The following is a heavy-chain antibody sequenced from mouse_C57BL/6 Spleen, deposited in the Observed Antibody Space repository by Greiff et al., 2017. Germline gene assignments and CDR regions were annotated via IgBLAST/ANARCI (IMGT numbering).Heavy chain of an antibody. CDR3: ARVYGSSYEGFAY. J-gene: IGHJ3*01. Sequence: QVQLQQSGAELVKPGASVTLSCKASGYTFTSYWMHWVQQRPGQGLEWIGMIHPNSGSANYNEKFKSKATLTVDKSSSTAYMQLSSLTSEDSAVYYCARVYGSSYEGFAYWGQGTLVTVSA. D-gene: IGHD1-1*01. V-gene: IGHV1-64*01. CDR1: GYTFTSYW. CDR2: IHPNSGSA.